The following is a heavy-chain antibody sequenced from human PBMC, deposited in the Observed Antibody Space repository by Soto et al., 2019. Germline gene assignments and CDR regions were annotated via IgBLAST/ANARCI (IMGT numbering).Heavy chain of an antibody. J-gene: IGHJ4*02. CDR2: LSDSGGST. Sequence: EVQLLESGGGLVQPGGSLRLSCTASGFTFSSHAMTLVRQAPGKGLEWVSGLSDSGGSTYYADSVKGRFTISRDNSMNTLYLQMNTLRAEDTAVYYCAKVSSSWYAGFFDLWGQRPVVTVSS. CDR1: GFTFSSHA. D-gene: IGHD6-13*01. V-gene: IGHV3-23*01. CDR3: AKVSSSWYAGFFDL.